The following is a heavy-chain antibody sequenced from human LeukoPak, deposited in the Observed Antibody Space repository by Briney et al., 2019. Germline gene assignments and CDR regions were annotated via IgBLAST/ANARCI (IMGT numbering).Heavy chain of an antibody. J-gene: IGHJ4*02. CDR3: AKGRIVGAIWGDY. CDR2: ISDDSNYI. Sequence: GGSLRLSCAASGFTFSRYSMNWVRQAPGKGLEWVSSISDDSNYIYYADSVKGRFTISRDNAKNSLSLQMNSLRAEDTAVYYCAKGRIVGAIWGDYWGQGTLVTVSS. CDR1: GFTFSRYS. V-gene: IGHV3-21*06. D-gene: IGHD1-26*01.